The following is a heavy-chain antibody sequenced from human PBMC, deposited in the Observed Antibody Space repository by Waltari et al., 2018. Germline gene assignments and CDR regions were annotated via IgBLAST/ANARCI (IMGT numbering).Heavy chain of an antibody. CDR2: IKEDGSAT. Sequence: EVQLVESGGGLVQPGGSLGLSGAASGFTFGNYWMGWVRQAPGRGLEWLANIKEDGSATYSVDSVKGRFTISRDNAKNSLYVQMNNLRAEDTAVYYCAACIEVTGAYDFWGQGSLVTVSS. V-gene: IGHV3-7*01. J-gene: IGHJ4*02. CDR3: AACIEVTGAYDF. CDR1: GFTFGNYW. D-gene: IGHD2-21*02.